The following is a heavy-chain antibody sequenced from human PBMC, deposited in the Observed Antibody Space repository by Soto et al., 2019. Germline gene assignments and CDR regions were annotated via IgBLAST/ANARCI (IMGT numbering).Heavy chain of an antibody. CDR3: ANLSYYDFWSGYHLYYYYGMDV. CDR1: GGSISSSSYY. V-gene: IGHV4-39*01. D-gene: IGHD3-3*01. J-gene: IGHJ6*02. Sequence: SETLSLTCTVSGGSISSSSYYWGWIRQPPGKGLEWIGSIYYSGSTYYNPSLKSRVTISVDTSKNQFSLKLSSVTAADTAVYYCANLSYYDFWSGYHLYYYYGMDVWGQGTTVTVS. CDR2: IYYSGST.